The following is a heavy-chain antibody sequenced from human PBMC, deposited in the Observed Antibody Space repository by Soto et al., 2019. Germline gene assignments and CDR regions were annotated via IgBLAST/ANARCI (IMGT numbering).Heavy chain of an antibody. CDR3: ARRGTTPRRGYGSGSYTTYYDSGMDV. CDR1: GGTFSSYA. Sequence: QVQLVQSGAEVKKPGSSVKVSCKASGGTFSSYAISWVRQAPGQGLEWLGGIIPIFGTANYAQKLQGRVTITTDESTSTAYMAQSSLRSEDTAVYCCARRGTTPRRGYGSGSYTTYYDSGMDVWGQGSTGTGSS. J-gene: IGHJ6*02. CDR2: IIPIFGTA. V-gene: IGHV1-69*01. D-gene: IGHD3-10*01.